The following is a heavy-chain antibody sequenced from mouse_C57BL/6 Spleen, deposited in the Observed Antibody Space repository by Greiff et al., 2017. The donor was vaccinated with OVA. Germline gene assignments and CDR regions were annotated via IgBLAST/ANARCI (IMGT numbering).Heavy chain of an antibody. J-gene: IGHJ4*01. D-gene: IGHD4-1*01. CDR3: ARANWDEKMDY. CDR1: GYTFTSYW. Sequence: VQLQQPGAELVKPGASVKLSCKASGYTFTSYWMHWVKQRPGQGLEWIGMIHPNSGSTNYNEKFKSKATLTVDKSSSTAYMQLSSLTSEDSAVYYCARANWDEKMDYWGQGTSVTVSS. CDR2: IHPNSGST. V-gene: IGHV1-64*01.